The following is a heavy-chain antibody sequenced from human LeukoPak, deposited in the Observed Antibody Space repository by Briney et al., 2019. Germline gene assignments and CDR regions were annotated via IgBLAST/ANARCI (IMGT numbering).Heavy chain of an antibody. V-gene: IGHV3-48*01. CDR3: ARLPLYSKAGPPLDY. J-gene: IGHJ4*02. D-gene: IGHD4-11*01. Sequence: GGSLRLYCAASGFTFSSHSMNWVRQAPGKGLEWISYISSSSSLIYYADSVKGRFTISRDNVKNSLYLQMNSLRAEDTAVYYCARLPLYSKAGPPLDYWGQGTLVTVSS. CDR1: GFTFSSHS. CDR2: ISSSSSLI.